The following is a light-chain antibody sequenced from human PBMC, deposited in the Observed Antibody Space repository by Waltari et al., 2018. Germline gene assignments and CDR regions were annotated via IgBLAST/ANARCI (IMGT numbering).Light chain of an antibody. Sequence: DIVLTQSPGTLSLSPGERATLSCRASPSVGRSLACYQQNPGQAPRLLIYDASSRATGIPDRFAGSGSGTDFSLTISRLEPEDFAVYYCQKYVNLPATFGQGTKVDI. CDR3: QKYVNLPAT. V-gene: IGKV3-20*01. J-gene: IGKJ1*01. CDR1: PSVGRS. CDR2: DAS.